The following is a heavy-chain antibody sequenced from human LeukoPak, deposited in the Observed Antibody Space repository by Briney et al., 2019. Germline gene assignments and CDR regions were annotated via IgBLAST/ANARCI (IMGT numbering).Heavy chain of an antibody. J-gene: IGHJ4*02. CDR1: GYTFTGYY. D-gene: IGHD1-26*01. CDR2: INPNSGGT. CDR3: AREVVGSYYYFDY. Sequence: GASVKISCKASGYTFTGYYMHWVRQAPGQGLEWMGWINPNSGGTNYAQKLQGRVTMTTDTSTSTAYMELRGLRSDDTAVYYCAREVVGSYYYFDYWGQGTLVTVSS. V-gene: IGHV1-2*02.